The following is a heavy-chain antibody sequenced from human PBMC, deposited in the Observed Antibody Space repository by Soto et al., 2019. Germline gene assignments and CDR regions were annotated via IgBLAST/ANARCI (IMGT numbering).Heavy chain of an antibody. Sequence: SETLSLTCTVSGGSVSSNSYSWGWIRQSPGKGLEWIGIIYSTENTYYHPSLLSRVTISADTSMNEFSLRLSSVTAADTAVYYCARNGDCTRPGCIVGWFDPWGPGTLVTVSS. J-gene: IGHJ5*02. V-gene: IGHV4-39*07. D-gene: IGHD2-8*01. CDR3: ARNGDCTRPGCIVGWFDP. CDR2: IYSTENT. CDR1: GGSVSSNSYS.